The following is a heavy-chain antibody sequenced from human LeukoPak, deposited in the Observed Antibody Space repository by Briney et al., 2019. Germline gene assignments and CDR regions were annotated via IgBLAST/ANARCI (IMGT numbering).Heavy chain of an antibody. D-gene: IGHD6-19*01. CDR2: IIPIFGTA. CDR3: ARETVSSGYGMDV. V-gene: IGHV1-69*06. J-gene: IGHJ6*04. Sequence: SVTVSCKASGGTFSSYAISWVRQAPGQELEWMGGIIPIFGTANYAQKFQGRVTITADKSTSTAYMELSSLRSEDTAVYYCARETVSSGYGMDVWGKGTTVTVSS. CDR1: GGTFSSYA.